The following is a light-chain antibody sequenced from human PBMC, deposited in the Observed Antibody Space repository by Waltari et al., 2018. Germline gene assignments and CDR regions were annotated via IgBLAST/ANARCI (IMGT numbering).Light chain of an antibody. V-gene: IGKV1-12*01. J-gene: IGKJ4*01. Sequence: DIQMTQSPSSVFASVGDRVTITCRASQDINNFLAWYQQKPGKAPYLLIYGASVLQSGVPARFSVSGSRTNFTLTINSLQPEDFATYFCQQANSFVPLTFGGGTRVQIK. CDR1: QDINNF. CDR2: GAS. CDR3: QQANSFVPLT.